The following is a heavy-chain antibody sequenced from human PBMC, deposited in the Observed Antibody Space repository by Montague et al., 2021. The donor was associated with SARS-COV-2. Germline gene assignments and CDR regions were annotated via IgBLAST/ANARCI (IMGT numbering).Heavy chain of an antibody. J-gene: IGHJ3*02. CDR1: GVSISSYY. CDR2: IYYSGST. V-gene: IGHV4-59*08. D-gene: IGHD2-2*01. CDR3: AKQALTRYCTSTTCFGAAFDI. Sequence: SETLSLTCTVSGVSISSYYWTWIRQPPGKGLEWIGFIYYSGSTNYNPSLKSRVTISVDTSENQFSLTLSSVTAADTAVYYCAKQALTRYCTSTTCFGAAFDIGGQGTMVTVS.